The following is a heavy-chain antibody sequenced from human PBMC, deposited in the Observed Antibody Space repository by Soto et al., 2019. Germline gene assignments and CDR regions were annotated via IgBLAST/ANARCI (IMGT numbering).Heavy chain of an antibody. V-gene: IGHV3-23*01. CDR1: GFTFSSYA. CDR2: ISGSGGST. J-gene: IGHJ5*02. Sequence: QSGGSLRLSCAASGFTFSSYAMSWVRQAPGKGLEWVSAISGSGGSTYYADSVKGRFTISRDNSKNTLYLQMNSLRAEDTAVYYCAKSQTYYYDSSGYSTWGQGTLVTVS. CDR3: AKSQTYYYDSSGYST. D-gene: IGHD3-22*01.